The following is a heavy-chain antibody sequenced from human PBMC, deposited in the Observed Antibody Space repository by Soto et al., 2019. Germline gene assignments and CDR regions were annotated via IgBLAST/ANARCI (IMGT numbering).Heavy chain of an antibody. CDR3: ASSSGYRIFDC. J-gene: IGHJ4*02. Sequence: QITLKESGPTLVKPTQTLTLTCTFSGFSLTTSGVGVGWIRQPPGKALEWLALIFWDDDKRYSPALNSRFTIATETSNIHVVLTMTNMDPGDTATYYCASSSGYRIFDCWGQGTLVSVSS. CDR1: GFSLTTSGVG. CDR2: IFWDDDK. D-gene: IGHD3-22*01. V-gene: IGHV2-5*02.